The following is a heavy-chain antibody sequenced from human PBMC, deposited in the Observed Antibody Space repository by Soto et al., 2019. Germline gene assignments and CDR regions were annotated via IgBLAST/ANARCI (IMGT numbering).Heavy chain of an antibody. CDR3: ARYCSSRRFFQYPHYDGRDV. J-gene: IGHJ6*02. D-gene: IGHD2-2*01. Sequence: QVQLVESGGGLVQPGGSLRLSCSASGFTFSDYYMTWIRQAPGKGLSWVSYISGSGSPIYYADSVTGRYTVSRDNAKKSLYLQRHSLRAEDTAVYFCARYCSSRRFFQYPHYDGRDVWGRGTPVTVSS. CDR1: GFTFSDYY. CDR2: ISGSGSPI. V-gene: IGHV3-11*01.